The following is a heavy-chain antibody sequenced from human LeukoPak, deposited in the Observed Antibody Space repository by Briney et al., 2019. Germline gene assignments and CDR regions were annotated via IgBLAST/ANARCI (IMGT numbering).Heavy chain of an antibody. CDR1: GYTFTSYD. V-gene: IGHV1-2*02. Sequence: ASVKVSCKASGYTFTSYDINWVRQATGQGLEWMGWINPNSGGTNYAQKFQGRVTMTRDTSISTAYMELSRLRSGDTAVYYCARDLKARRSYYDSSLWGQGTMVTVSS. D-gene: IGHD3-22*01. CDR3: ARDLKARRSYYDSSL. CDR2: INPNSGGT. J-gene: IGHJ3*01.